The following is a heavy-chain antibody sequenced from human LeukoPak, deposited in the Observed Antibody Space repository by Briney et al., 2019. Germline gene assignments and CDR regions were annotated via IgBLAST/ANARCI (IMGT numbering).Heavy chain of an antibody. CDR2: IYYSRST. CDR1: GGSISSGGYY. D-gene: IGHD4-23*01. J-gene: IGHJ4*02. Sequence: KTSETLSLTCTVSGGSISSGGYYWSWIRQHPGKGLEWIGYIYYSRSTYYNPSLKSRVTISVDTSKNQFSLKLSSVTAADTAVYYCARGADYGGNPPDYWGQGTLVTVSS. V-gene: IGHV4-31*03. CDR3: ARGADYGGNPPDY.